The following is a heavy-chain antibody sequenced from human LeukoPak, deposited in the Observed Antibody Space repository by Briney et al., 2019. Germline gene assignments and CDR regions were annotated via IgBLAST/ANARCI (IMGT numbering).Heavy chain of an antibody. CDR2: ISSDGSNK. CDR1: GVTFSSYA. Sequence: PGGSLRLSCAASGVTFSSYAMHWVRQAPGKGLEWVAVISSDGSNKYYADSEKGRFTISRDNSKNTLYLQMNSLRVEDTAVYYCGLRGSGWYPTGRRLLDYWGQGTLVTVSS. D-gene: IGHD6-19*01. V-gene: IGHV3-30-3*01. J-gene: IGHJ4*02. CDR3: GLRGSGWYPTGRRLLDY.